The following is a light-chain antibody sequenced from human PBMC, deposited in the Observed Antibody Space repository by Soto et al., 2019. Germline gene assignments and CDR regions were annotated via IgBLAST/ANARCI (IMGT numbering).Light chain of an antibody. CDR2: AAS. V-gene: IGKV1-12*01. CDR1: QGISRW. Sequence: DIQMTQSPSSVSASVGDRITITCRASQGISRWLAWYQQKPGRAPKLLIYAASNLQSGVPSRFSGSGSGTDFTLTISCLQSEDFATYYCQQYYSYPRITFGQGTRLEIK. CDR3: QQYYSYPRIT. J-gene: IGKJ5*01.